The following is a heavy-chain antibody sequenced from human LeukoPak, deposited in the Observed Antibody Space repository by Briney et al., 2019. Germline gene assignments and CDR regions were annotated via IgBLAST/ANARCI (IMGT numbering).Heavy chain of an antibody. CDR3: GRHVSNGWDYHYGLDV. CDR2: AYYTGDI. J-gene: IGHJ6*02. CDR1: GGSVASTGCY. Sequence: PSETLSLTCTVSGGSVASTGCYWGWIRQPPGKGLEWIGSAYYTGDIYSTPSLKSRLTISVDTSRNQFALTLSSVTAADTAVYYCGRHVSNGWDYHYGLDVWGQGTTVTVSS. D-gene: IGHD6-19*01. V-gene: IGHV4-39*01.